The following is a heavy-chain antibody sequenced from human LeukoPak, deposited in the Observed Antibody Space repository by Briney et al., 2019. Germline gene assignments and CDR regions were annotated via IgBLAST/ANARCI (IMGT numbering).Heavy chain of an antibody. CDR1: GGSFSSYY. CDR2: IYYSGST. CDR3: ARAYSSSWYFNWFDP. J-gene: IGHJ5*02. D-gene: IGHD6-13*01. V-gene: IGHV4-59*08. Sequence: SETLSLTCAVYGGSFSSYYWSWIRQPPGKGLEWIVYIYYSGSTNYNPSLKSRVTISVETSKNQFSLKLSSVTAADTAVYYCARAYSSSWYFNWFDPWGQGTLVTVSS.